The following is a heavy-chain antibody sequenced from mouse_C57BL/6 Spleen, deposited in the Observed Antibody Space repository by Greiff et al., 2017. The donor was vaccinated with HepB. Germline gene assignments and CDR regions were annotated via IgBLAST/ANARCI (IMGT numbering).Heavy chain of an antibody. D-gene: IGHD1-1*01. CDR1: GYSFTSYY. Sequence: VQLVESGPELVKPGASVKISCKASGYSFTSYYIHWVKQRPGQGLEWIGWIYPGSGNTKYNEKFKGKATLTADTSSSTAYMQLSSLTSEDSAVYYCARSDYYGSSYDYFDYWGQGTTLTVSS. CDR3: ARSDYYGSSYDYFDY. CDR2: IYPGSGNT. J-gene: IGHJ2*01. V-gene: IGHV1-66*01.